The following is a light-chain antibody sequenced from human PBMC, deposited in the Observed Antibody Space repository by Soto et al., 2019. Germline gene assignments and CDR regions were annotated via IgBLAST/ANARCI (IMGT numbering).Light chain of an antibody. CDR2: WAS. CDR1: QSVLYISNNMNY. J-gene: IGKJ1*01. CDR3: KHDYSTPLT. Sequence: DIVMTQSPDSLAVSLGERATINCKSSQSVLYISNNMNYLAWYQQKPGQPPKLLIYWASTRESGVPDRFSGSGSGTDFTLTISRLHAEDVAVSYCKHDYSTPLTFGQGTQVEMK. V-gene: IGKV4-1*01.